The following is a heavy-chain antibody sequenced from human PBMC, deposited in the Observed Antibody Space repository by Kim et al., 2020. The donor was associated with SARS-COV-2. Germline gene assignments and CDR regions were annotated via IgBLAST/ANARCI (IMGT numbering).Heavy chain of an antibody. Sequence: GGSLRLSCAASGFTFSSYEMNWVRQAPGKGLEWVSYISSSGSTIYYADSVKGRFTISRDNAKNSLYLQMNSLRAEDTAVYYCARDSEGSSGVMFDYWGQGTLVTVSS. CDR1: GFTFSSYE. CDR2: ISSSGSTI. J-gene: IGHJ4*02. V-gene: IGHV3-48*03. D-gene: IGHD6-6*01. CDR3: ARDSEGSSGVMFDY.